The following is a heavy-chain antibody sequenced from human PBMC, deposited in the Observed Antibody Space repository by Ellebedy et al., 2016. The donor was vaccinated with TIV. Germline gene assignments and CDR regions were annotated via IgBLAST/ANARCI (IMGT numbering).Heavy chain of an antibody. CDR1: GFTFSDYY. CDR3: ARDVGANYDILTGFFDY. D-gene: IGHD3-9*01. CDR2: ISSSGSTI. J-gene: IGHJ4*02. V-gene: IGHV3-11*01. Sequence: GESLKISCAASGFTFSDYYMSWIRQAPGKGLEWVSYISSSGSTIYYADSVKGRFTISRDNAKNSLYLQMNSLRAEDTAVYYCARDVGANYDILTGFFDYWGQGTLVTVSS.